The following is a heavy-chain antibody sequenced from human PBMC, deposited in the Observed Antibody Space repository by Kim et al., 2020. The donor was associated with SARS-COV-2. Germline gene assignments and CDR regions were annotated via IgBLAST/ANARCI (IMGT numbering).Heavy chain of an antibody. J-gene: IGHJ1*01. CDR1: GESSRGYF. Sequence: SETLSLTCGVYGESSRGYFWAWIRQSPGKGLEWIGEINHSGGTNYNPSLGRRVTISMSTSKNQFSLELTSVSAADTAIYFCARGRSLRGRVGNYSVSFGVDLWARGTSVRVSS. V-gene: IGHV4-34*01. CDR3: ARGRSLRGRVGNYSVSFGVDL. CDR2: INHSGGT. D-gene: IGHD3-10*01.